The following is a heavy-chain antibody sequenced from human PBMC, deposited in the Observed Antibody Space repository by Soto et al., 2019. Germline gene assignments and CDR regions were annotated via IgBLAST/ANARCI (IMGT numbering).Heavy chain of an antibody. J-gene: IGHJ4*02. Sequence: EVQLLESGGGLVQSGGSLRLSCAASGFTFSSYAMSWVRQAPGKGLEWVSAISGSGGSTYYADSVKGRFTISRDNSKNTLYLQMNSLRAEDTAVYYCAKLPHYDSSGYVVGNYFDYWGQGTLVTVSS. CDR1: GFTFSSYA. CDR3: AKLPHYDSSGYVVGNYFDY. CDR2: ISGSGGST. V-gene: IGHV3-23*01. D-gene: IGHD3-22*01.